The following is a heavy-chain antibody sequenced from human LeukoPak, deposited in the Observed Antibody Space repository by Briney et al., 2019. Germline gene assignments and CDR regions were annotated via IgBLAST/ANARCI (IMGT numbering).Heavy chain of an antibody. J-gene: IGHJ1*01. Sequence: GGSLRLSCEASGFNFNVYGLHWVRQAPGKGRGWGEATSYDGSKIYYSDSVQGRFTISRDNSKNTLYLQMNSLTTDDTAVYYCARGKMRTLALAEYLQDWGQGTLVTVSS. CDR1: GFNFNVYG. CDR2: TSYDGSKI. CDR3: ARGKMRTLALAEYLQD. V-gene: IGHV3-30*04.